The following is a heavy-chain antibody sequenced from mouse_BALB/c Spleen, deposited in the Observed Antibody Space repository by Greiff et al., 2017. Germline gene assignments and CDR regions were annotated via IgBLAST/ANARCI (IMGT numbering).Heavy chain of an antibody. CDR1: GYTFTSYV. V-gene: IGHV1-14*01. D-gene: IGHD2-4*01. CDR3: ARVITETWFAY. CDR2: INPYNDGT. Sequence: VQLQQSGPELVKPGASVKMSCKASGYTFTSYVMHWVKQKPGQGLEWIGYINPYNDGTKYNEKFKGKATLTSDKSSSTAYMELSSLTSEDSAVYYCARVITETWFAYWGQGTLVTVSA. J-gene: IGHJ3*01.